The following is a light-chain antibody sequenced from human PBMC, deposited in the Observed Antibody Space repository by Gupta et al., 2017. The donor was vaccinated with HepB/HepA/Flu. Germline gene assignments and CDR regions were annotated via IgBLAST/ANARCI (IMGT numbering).Light chain of an antibody. Sequence: DVQMTQSPSSLSASVGDRVTITCQASQDISNYLNWYQQKPGKAPKLLIYDASNLETGVPSRFSGSGSGTDFTFTISSLQPEDIATYYCQQYDNLPITFGQGTQVEIK. J-gene: IGKJ5*01. V-gene: IGKV1-33*01. CDR3: QQYDNLPIT. CDR1: QDISNY. CDR2: DAS.